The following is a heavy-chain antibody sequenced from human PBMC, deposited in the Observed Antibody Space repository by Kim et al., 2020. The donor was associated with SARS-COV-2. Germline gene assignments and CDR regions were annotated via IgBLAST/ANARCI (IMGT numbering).Heavy chain of an antibody. J-gene: IGHJ4*02. CDR1: GFTFSNYA. V-gene: IGHV3-64D*06. Sequence: GGSLRLSCSASGFTFSNYAMHWVRQAPGKGLEYVSTVNDNGGTTFYADSVKGRFTISRDNSKNTLYLQMSSLRTEDTAVYYCVKGLLSVWGCFDYWGQGTLVTVSS. CDR3: VKGLLSVWGCFDY. D-gene: IGHD3-16*01. CDR2: VNDNGGTT.